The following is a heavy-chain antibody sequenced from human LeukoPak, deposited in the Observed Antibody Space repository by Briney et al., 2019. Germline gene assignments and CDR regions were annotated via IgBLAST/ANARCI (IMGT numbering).Heavy chain of an antibody. CDR1: GFTFSYHA. V-gene: IGHV3-30*04. CDR3: ARGEAYYNKNGLPGAALDF. Sequence: PGGSLRLSFTGSGFTFSYHALHWVRQAPGKGLQWLTVISYGGRNEYYADSVTGRFTISRDNSKNTVFLQLNSLRVEDAAIYYCARGEAYYNKNGLPGAALDFWGLGTLVTVSS. CDR2: ISYGGRNE. J-gene: IGHJ3*01. D-gene: IGHD3-10*01.